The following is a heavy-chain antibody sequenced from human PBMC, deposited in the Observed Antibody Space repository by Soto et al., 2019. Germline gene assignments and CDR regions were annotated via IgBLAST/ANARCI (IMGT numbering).Heavy chain of an antibody. CDR1: GFSLRTSGVG. D-gene: IGHD5-18*01. J-gene: IGHJ4*02. V-gene: IGHV2-5*02. Sequence: QLTLTESGPTLVKPTQTLTLTCTFSGFSLRTSGVGVGWIRKPPGKALDWLARIYWDDDKRYSPSLKSRLTNTTDSSKDHVVLTMTNMDPVDTATYYCAHSERGYSYGDVDYWGQGTLVTVSS. CDR2: IYWDDDK. CDR3: AHSERGYSYGDVDY.